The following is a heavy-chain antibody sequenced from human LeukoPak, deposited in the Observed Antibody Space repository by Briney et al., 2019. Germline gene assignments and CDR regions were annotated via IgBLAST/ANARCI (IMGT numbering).Heavy chain of an antibody. CDR1: GYKFTNYW. V-gene: IGHV5-51*01. Sequence: GESLKISCQGSGYKFTNYWIGWVRQMPGKGLEWMGVIYPGDSDTRYSPSFQGQVTISADKSISTAYLQWSSLKASDTAMYYCARHVTPPDYYDSSGYYDYWGQGTLVTLSS. CDR3: ARHVTPPDYYDSSGYYDY. D-gene: IGHD3-22*01. J-gene: IGHJ4*02. CDR2: IYPGDSDT.